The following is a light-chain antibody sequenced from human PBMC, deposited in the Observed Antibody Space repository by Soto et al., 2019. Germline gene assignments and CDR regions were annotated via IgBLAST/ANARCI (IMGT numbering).Light chain of an antibody. J-gene: IGKJ1*01. CDR3: QQYGSSPPT. CDR1: QSVSSSY. Sequence: EIVLTQSPGTLSLSPGERATLSCRASQSVSSSYLAWYQPKPGQAPRLLIYGASSRATGIPDRFSGSGSGTDFTLTISRLEPEDVAVYYCQQYGSSPPTFGQGNKVEIK. CDR2: GAS. V-gene: IGKV3-20*01.